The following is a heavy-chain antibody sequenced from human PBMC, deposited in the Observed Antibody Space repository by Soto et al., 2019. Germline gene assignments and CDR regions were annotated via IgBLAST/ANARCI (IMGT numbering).Heavy chain of an antibody. Sequence: PSETLSLTCTVSGGSISSGAYYWSWIRQHPGKGLEWIGYIYYSGSTYYNPSLKSRITISVDTSKNQFSLKLSSVTAADTAVYYLASRYCLSPNCYLWGMDAWGQGTTVT. CDR2: IYYSGST. V-gene: IGHV4-31*03. CDR3: ASRYCLSPNCYLWGMDA. CDR1: GGSISSGAYY. J-gene: IGHJ6*01. D-gene: IGHD2-2*01.